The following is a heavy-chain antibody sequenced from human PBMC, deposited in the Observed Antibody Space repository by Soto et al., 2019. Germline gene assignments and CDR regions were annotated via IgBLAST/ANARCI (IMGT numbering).Heavy chain of an antibody. CDR2: IYYSGST. V-gene: IGHV4-39*01. J-gene: IGHJ4*02. CDR1: GGSISSSSYY. CDR3: ARHRLRHYSSSCFDY. Sequence: SETLSLTCTVSGGSISSSSYYWGWIRQPPGKGLEWIGSIYYSGSTYYNPSLKSRVTISVDTSKNQFSLKLSSVTAADTAVYYCARHRLRHYSSSCFDYWGQGTLVTVSS. D-gene: IGHD6-6*01.